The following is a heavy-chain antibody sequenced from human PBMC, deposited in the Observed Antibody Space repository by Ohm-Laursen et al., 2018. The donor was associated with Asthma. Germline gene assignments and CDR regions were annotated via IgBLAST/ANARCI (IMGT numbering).Heavy chain of an antibody. Sequence: GSLRLSCAASGYTFSRYSIHWVRQAPGKGLEWVASISTASTFIYYADSVRGRFTTSRDNAKNTMYLQMNSLRAEDTAVYYCAKDANDYSNTHNFDYWGQGTLVTVSS. CDR3: AKDANDYSNTHNFDY. V-gene: IGHV3-21*04. CDR2: ISTASTFI. D-gene: IGHD4-11*01. J-gene: IGHJ4*02. CDR1: GYTFSRYS.